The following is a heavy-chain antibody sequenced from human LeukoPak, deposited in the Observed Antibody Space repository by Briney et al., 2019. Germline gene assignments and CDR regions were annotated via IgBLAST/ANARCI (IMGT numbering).Heavy chain of an antibody. D-gene: IGHD3-10*01. V-gene: IGHV3-15*01. CDR1: GFTFTNAW. CDR3: STPPIRGSRYYYYHMDV. Sequence: NTGGSLRLSCAASGFTFTNAWMNWVRQAPGKGLEWLGRSKSKGDGGTTDYAAPVKGRFTISRDDSKNILYRQMNSLKIEDTAVYFWSTPPIRGSRYYYYHMDVWGKGTTVTVSS. CDR2: SKSKGDGGTT. J-gene: IGHJ6*03.